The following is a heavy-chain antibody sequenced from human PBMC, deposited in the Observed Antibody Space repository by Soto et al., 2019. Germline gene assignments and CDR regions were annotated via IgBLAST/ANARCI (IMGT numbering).Heavy chain of an antibody. CDR1: GCSISSYY. CDR2: IYYSGST. Sequence: PXETLSLTCTVAGCSISSYYWSWIRQPPGKGLEWIGYIYYSGSTNYNPSLKSRVTISVDTSKNQFSLKLSSVTAADTAVYYCARGFEGSPGAFDLWGQGTMVTVS. D-gene: IGHD1-26*01. J-gene: IGHJ3*01. CDR3: ARGFEGSPGAFDL. V-gene: IGHV4-59*01.